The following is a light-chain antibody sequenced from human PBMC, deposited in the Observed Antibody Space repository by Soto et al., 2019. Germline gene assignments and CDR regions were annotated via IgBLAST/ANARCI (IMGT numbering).Light chain of an antibody. CDR2: GAS. V-gene: IGKV3-20*01. CDR3: WHPGRPSCT. CDR1: QSVRSTF. J-gene: IGKJ1*01. Sequence: IVCAVSPALLYLSPGEVSTLSCMSSQSVRSTFLAWYQQKPSQAPRLLISGASSRATGIPDRFSGSGSGTDFTLTSSIETTEGYAYYCWHPGRPSCTFGQGTKVDI.